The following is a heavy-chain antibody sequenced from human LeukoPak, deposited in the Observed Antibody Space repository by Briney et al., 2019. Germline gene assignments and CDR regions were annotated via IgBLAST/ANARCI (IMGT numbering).Heavy chain of an antibody. CDR3: ERNNYDFWSGYYTVSEFSFDY. V-gene: IGHV4-39*01. CDR2: IYYSGST. CDR1: DGSISSSSYY. Sequence: PSETLSLTCTVSDGSISSSSYYWGWIRQPPGKGLEWIGSIYYSGSTYYNPSLKSRVTISVDTSKNQFSLKLSSVTAADTAVYYCERNNYDFWSGYYTVSEFSFDYWGQGTLVTVSS. D-gene: IGHD3-3*01. J-gene: IGHJ4*02.